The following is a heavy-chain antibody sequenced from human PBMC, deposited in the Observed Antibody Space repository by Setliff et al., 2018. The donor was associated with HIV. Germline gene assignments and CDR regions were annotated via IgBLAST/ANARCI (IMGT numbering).Heavy chain of an antibody. J-gene: IGHJ5*02. V-gene: IGHV4-61*01. CDR1: SASISSHYSSHY. CDR2: IYYSGST. D-gene: IGHD3-3*01. CDR3: ARVLHSGYDFWSGQRRYWFDP. Sequence: SETLSLTCTVSSASISSHYSSHYWTWIRQSPGKGLEWIGYIYYSGSTSYNPSLKSRVTISLDTSKNQFSLRLRSVTAADTAVYYCARVLHSGYDFWSGQRRYWFDPWGQGTLVTVSS.